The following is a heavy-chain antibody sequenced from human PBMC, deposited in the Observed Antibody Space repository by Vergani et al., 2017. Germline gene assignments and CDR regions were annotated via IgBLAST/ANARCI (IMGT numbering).Heavy chain of an antibody. V-gene: IGHV4-39*01. CDR3: ARTGSFILRYFHWAL. J-gene: IGHJ4*02. Sequence: QVQLQESGPGLVKPSETLSLTCTVSGGSITSSSYYWGWIRHPPGKGLEWIGNIYHSGGAYYNPSLKGRVTISVDTSKNQFSLEVTSVTAADTAIYFCARTGSFILRYFHWALWGQGTLVNVSS. CDR1: GGSITSSSYY. CDR2: IYHSGGA. D-gene: IGHD3-9*01.